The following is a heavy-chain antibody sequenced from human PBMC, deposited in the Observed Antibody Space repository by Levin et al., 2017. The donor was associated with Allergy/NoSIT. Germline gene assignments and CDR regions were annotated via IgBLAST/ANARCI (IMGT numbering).Heavy chain of an antibody. V-gene: IGHV3-23*01. CDR2: ISGSGGST. CDR1: GFTFSSYA. J-gene: IGHJ6*02. Sequence: AGGSLRLSCAASGFTFSSYAMSWVRQAPGKGLEWVSAISGSGGSTYYADSVKGRFTISRDNSKNTLYLQMNSLRAEDTAVYYCAKGGGGENYYYYGMDVWGQGTTVTVSS. CDR3: AKGGGGENYYYYGMDV. D-gene: IGHD3-10*01.